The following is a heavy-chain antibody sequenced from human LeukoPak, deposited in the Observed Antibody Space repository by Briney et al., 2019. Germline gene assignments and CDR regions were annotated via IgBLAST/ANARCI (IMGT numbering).Heavy chain of an antibody. D-gene: IGHD3-10*01. CDR1: GFTFSDYY. J-gene: IGHJ3*02. CDR3: ARAITMVRGGYDAFDI. V-gene: IGHV3-11*05. Sequence: PGGSLRLSCAASGFTFSDYYMSWIRQAPGKGLEWVSYISSSSSYTNYADSVKGRFTISRDNAKNSLYLQMNSLRAEDTAVYYCARAITMVRGGYDAFDIWGQGTMVTVSS. CDR2: ISSSSSYT.